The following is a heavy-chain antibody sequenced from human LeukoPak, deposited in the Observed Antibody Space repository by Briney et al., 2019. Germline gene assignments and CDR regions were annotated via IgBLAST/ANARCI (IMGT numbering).Heavy chain of an antibody. J-gene: IGHJ5*02. D-gene: IGHD3-22*01. V-gene: IGHV3-33*08. CDR2: IWHDGGKR. Sequence: GGSLRLSCAASGFTFNTYTMNWVRQAPGKGLEWVALIWHDGGKRYYADSVKGRFTISRDNSKNTLYLQMTTLRAEDTAVYYFARDADTSEFFSWLDLWGQGTLVTVSS. CDR1: GFTFNTYT. CDR3: ARDADTSEFFSWLDL.